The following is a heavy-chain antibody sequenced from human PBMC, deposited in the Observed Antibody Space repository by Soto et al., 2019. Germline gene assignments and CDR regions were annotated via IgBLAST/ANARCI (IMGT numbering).Heavy chain of an antibody. CDR1: GVTFTDYG. J-gene: IGHJ4*02. V-gene: IGHV3-23*01. Sequence: GGSLRLSCVVSGVTFTDYGISWVRQAPGKGLDWVAGISWHGKNTYFADSVKGRFNISRDNSKNTMYLHVNSLRAEDTALYYCVQDKPWSSMLVSITLGWDYWGQGTLVTVS. D-gene: IGHD3-16*01. CDR3: VQDKPWSSMLVSITLGWDY. CDR2: ISWHGKNT.